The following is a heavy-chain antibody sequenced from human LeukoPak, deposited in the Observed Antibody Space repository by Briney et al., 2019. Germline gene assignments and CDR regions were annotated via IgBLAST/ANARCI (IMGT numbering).Heavy chain of an antibody. V-gene: IGHV4-59*08. CDR3: SVGSSWYSPYTFDI. Sequence: SETLSLTCTVSGGSISSYYWSWIRQPPGKGLEWIGYIYYSGSTNYNPSLKSRVTISVDTSKNQYSLKLSSVTAADTAVYYCSVGSSWYSPYTFDIWGQGTMVTVSS. D-gene: IGHD6-13*01. CDR2: IYYSGST. CDR1: GGSISSYY. J-gene: IGHJ3*02.